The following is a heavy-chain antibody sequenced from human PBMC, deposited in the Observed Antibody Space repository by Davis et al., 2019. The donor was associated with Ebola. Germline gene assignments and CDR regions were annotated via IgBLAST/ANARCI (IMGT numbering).Heavy chain of an antibody. Sequence: GESLKISCAASGFTFSSYSMNWVRQAPGKGLEWVSVIYRDERTYYADSVRGRFTISRDNSKNTLYLQINSLRADDTAVYYCARHVNGDFWYFDLWGRGTRVTVSS. CDR1: GFTFSSYS. J-gene: IGHJ2*01. D-gene: IGHD4-17*01. CDR2: IYRDERT. CDR3: ARHVNGDFWYFDL. V-gene: IGHV3-66*04.